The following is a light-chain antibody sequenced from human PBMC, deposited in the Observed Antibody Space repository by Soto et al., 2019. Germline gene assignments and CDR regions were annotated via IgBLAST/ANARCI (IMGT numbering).Light chain of an antibody. V-gene: IGKV1-5*01. CDR3: QQYNGFSRT. Sequence: DIQVTQSPATLSASVGDRVTITCRASQSISNRLAWYQQKPGKAPKVLIYDASSLESGVPSRFSGSGSGTEFILTISSLQPDDFATYHCQQYNGFSRTFGQGAKVDI. CDR1: QSISNR. J-gene: IGKJ1*01. CDR2: DAS.